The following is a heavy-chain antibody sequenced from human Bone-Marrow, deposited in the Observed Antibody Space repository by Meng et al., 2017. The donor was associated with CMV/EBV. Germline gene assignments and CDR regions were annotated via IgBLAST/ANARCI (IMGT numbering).Heavy chain of an antibody. Sequence: GGSLRLSCAASGFTFSSYSMNWVRQAPGKGLEWVAVIWYDGSNKYYADSVKGRFTISRDNSKNTLYLQMNSLRAEDTAVYYCARGADFWSGYYNDAFDIWGQGTMVTVSS. D-gene: IGHD3-3*01. CDR2: IWYDGSNK. V-gene: IGHV3-33*08. J-gene: IGHJ3*02. CDR3: ARGADFWSGYYNDAFDI. CDR1: GFTFSSYS.